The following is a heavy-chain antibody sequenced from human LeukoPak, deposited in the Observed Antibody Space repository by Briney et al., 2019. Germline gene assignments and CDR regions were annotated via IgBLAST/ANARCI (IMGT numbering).Heavy chain of an antibody. V-gene: IGHV4-59*01. CDR1: GGSISSYY. CDR3: ARERDTAMEFDY. J-gene: IGHJ4*02. Sequence: SQTLSLTCTVSGGSISSYYWSWIRQPPGKGLEWIGYIYYSGSTNYNPSLKSRVTISVDTSKNQFSLKLSSVTAADTAVYYCARERDTAMEFDYWGQGTLVTVSS. CDR2: IYYSGST. D-gene: IGHD5-18*01.